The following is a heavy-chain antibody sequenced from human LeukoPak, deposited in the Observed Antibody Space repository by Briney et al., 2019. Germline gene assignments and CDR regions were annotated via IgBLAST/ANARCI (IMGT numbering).Heavy chain of an antibody. J-gene: IGHJ4*02. Sequence: GGSLRLSCAASGFTFSNGWMSWVRQAPGKGVEGGGRIKSKRERGTTDYAAPAKGRFTISRDGSTNTVYLHMNSLKTEDTAVYFCTSNLYCSTSSCYTLDNWGQGTLVAVSP. D-gene: IGHD2-2*02. CDR2: IKSKRERGTT. V-gene: IGHV3-15*01. CDR3: TSNLYCSTSSCYTLDN. CDR1: GFTFSNGW.